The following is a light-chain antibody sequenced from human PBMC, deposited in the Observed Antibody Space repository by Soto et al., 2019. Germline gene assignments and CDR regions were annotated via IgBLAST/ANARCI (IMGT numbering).Light chain of an antibody. CDR2: DVN. J-gene: IGLJ1*01. CDR1: SSDVGGYNY. V-gene: IGLV2-14*01. Sequence: QSALTQPASVSGSPGQSITISCTGTSSDVGGYNYVSWYQQHPGKAPKLMIYDVNNRPSGVSNRFSGSKSGNTASLTISGLQAEDEADYSCSSYTSSSTLHYVFGTGTKLTVL. CDR3: SSYTSSSTLHYV.